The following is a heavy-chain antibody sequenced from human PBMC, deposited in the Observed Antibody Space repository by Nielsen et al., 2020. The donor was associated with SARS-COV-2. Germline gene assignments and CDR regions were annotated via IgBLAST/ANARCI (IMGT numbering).Heavy chain of an antibody. CDR1: GFIFSGHV. J-gene: IGHJ4*02. Sequence: GESLKISCAASGFIFSGHVMHWIRQPPGRGLEWVSYISSSGGTTNYADSVTGRFTISRDNAKNSLFLQMNSLRAEDTGIYYCARDRDIDYFDSWGQGTLVTVSS. CDR2: ISSSGGTT. CDR3: ARDRDIDYFDS. V-gene: IGHV3-11*01.